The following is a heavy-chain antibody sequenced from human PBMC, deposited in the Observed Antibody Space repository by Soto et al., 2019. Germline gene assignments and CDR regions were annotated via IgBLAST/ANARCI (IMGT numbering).Heavy chain of an antibody. CDR2: IYHSGST. CDR1: EGTISDGGYS. Sequence: QTKPLTYTVSEGTISDGGYSCSRIRKPPGKGLEWIGSIYHSGSTNYNPSLKSRVTISVDTSKNQFSLKLSSVTAADTAVYYCARRTGGTMVRGVIAWFDPWGQGTLVTVFS. D-gene: IGHD3-10*01. J-gene: IGHJ5*02. V-gene: IGHV4-30-2*03. CDR3: ARRTGGTMVRGVIAWFDP.